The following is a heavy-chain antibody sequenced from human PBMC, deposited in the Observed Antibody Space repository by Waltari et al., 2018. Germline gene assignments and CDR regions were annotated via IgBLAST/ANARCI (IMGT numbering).Heavy chain of an antibody. Sequence: EVLLVESGGGLVQPGGSLRLSCAASGFAFCLYWMHWVRQVPGKGLEWVARSNSDGSSISYGDSGKGRFTIFKDNAKNTVYLQMNSLRAEDTAIYYCARGARRTPMTTGWWYFDVWGRGTLVTVSS. CDR1: GFAFCLYW. CDR3: ARGARRTPMTTGWWYFDV. D-gene: IGHD4-17*01. V-gene: IGHV3-74*01. J-gene: IGHJ2*01. CDR2: SNSDGSSI.